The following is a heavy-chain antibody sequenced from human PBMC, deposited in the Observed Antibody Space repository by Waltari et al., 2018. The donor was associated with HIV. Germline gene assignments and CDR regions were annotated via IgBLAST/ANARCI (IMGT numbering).Heavy chain of an antibody. CDR3: ALLGIDFNF. Sequence: VQLVQSGAEVKEPGESLKLSCTGSGSIFTNFWIGWVRQMPGKGLEWMAIIYPDDADTRYSPSFQGQVTISVDKSISTAYLQWSSLKASDTAMYYCALLGIDFNFWGPGTLVTVSS. V-gene: IGHV5-51*03. CDR2: IYPDDADT. J-gene: IGHJ4*02. D-gene: IGHD1-1*01. CDR1: GSIFTNFW.